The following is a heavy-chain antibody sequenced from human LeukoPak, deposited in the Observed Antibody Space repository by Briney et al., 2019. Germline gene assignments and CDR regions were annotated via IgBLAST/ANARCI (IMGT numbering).Heavy chain of an antibody. J-gene: IGHJ4*02. V-gene: IGHV5-51*01. CDR2: IYPGGSET. D-gene: IGHD5-24*01. Sequence: GEFLKISCKGLGYSFTSYWNAWVRQRPGKGLERMGIIYPGGSETRYDPSFQGQVTISADRSTNTAYLQWSSLRASDTAMYYCARASRDGYNQNFDHWGQGTLVTVSS. CDR3: ARASRDGYNQNFDH. CDR1: GYSFTSYW.